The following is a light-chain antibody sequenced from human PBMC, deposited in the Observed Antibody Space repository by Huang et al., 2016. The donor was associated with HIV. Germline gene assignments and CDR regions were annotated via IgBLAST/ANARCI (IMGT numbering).Light chain of an antibody. CDR2: AAS. CDR3: QQYDNWPRT. V-gene: IGKV3-15*01. Sequence: EIVMTQSPATLSVSPGERATLSCRASQRVSSNLAWYQQKPGQAPRLLLYAASTRATGIPARFSGIGSGTEFTLTISRLQSEDFAVYYCQQYDNWPRTFGQGTKVEIK. CDR1: QRVSSN. J-gene: IGKJ1*01.